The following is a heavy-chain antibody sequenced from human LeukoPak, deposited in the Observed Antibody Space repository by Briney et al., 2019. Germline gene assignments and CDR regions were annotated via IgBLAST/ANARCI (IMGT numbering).Heavy chain of an antibody. V-gene: IGHV4-34*01. J-gene: IGHJ5*02. CDR2: INHSGST. CDR3: ARRNLGRDNWFDP. D-gene: IGHD1-1*01. CDR1: GGSFSGYY. Sequence: PSETLSLTCAVYGGSFSGYYWSWIRQPPGKGLEWIGEINHSGSTNCNPSLKSRVTISVDTSKNQFSLKLSSVTAADTAVYYCARRNLGRDNWFDPWGQGTLVTVSS.